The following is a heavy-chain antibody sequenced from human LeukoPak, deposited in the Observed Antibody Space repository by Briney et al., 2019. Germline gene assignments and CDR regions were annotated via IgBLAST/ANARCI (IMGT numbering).Heavy chain of an antibody. D-gene: IGHD5-18*01. CDR1: GFTFSSYG. J-gene: IGHJ4*02. Sequence: GGTLRLSCAASGFTFSSYGMSWVRQAPGKGLEWVSAISGSGGSTYYADSVKGRFTISRDNSKNTLYLQMNSLRAEDTAVYYCAKLGQLWLLSYFDYWGQGTLVTVSS. CDR2: ISGSGGST. CDR3: AKLGQLWLLSYFDY. V-gene: IGHV3-23*01.